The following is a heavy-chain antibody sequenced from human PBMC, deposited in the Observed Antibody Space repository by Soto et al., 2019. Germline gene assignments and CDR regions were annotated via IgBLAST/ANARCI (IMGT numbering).Heavy chain of an antibody. V-gene: IGHV4-31*03. J-gene: IGHJ5*02. Sequence: PWETLSLTCTVSGGSISSGGYYWSWIRQHPGKGLEWIGYIYHSGTTYYNPSLKSRVTISVDTSKNQFSLKLTSVTAADTAVYYCASFRENQLLGWFYPWAQGTLVPVSS. CDR3: ASFRENQLLGWFYP. CDR2: IYHSGTT. D-gene: IGHD2-2*01. CDR1: GGSISSGGYY.